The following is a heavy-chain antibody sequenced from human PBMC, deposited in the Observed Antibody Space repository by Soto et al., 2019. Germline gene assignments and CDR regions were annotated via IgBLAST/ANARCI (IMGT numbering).Heavy chain of an antibody. Sequence: QVQLVQSGAEVKKPGASVKVSCKASGYTFTSYGISWVRQAPGQGLEWMGWISAYNGNTNYAQKRQARVTMTTDTSTSTAYMELRSLRYDDTAVDYCAREIGAYIAAAGTSYGMDVWGQGTTVTVSS. J-gene: IGHJ6*02. D-gene: IGHD6-13*01. V-gene: IGHV1-18*01. CDR1: GYTFTSYG. CDR3: AREIGAYIAAAGTSYGMDV. CDR2: ISAYNGNT.